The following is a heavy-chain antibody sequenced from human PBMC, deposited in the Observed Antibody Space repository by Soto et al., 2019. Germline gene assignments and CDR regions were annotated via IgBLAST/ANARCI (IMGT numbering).Heavy chain of an antibody. J-gene: IGHJ5*02. Sequence: GGSLRLSCAASGFTFSSYGMHWVRQAPGKGLEWVAVISYDGSNKYYADSVKGRFTISRDNSKNTLYLQMNSLRAEDTAVYYCAKVMKGFYDFWSGSPGNWFDPWGQGTLVTVSS. CDR3: AKVMKGFYDFWSGSPGNWFDP. CDR1: GFTFSSYG. CDR2: ISYDGSNK. V-gene: IGHV3-30*18. D-gene: IGHD3-3*01.